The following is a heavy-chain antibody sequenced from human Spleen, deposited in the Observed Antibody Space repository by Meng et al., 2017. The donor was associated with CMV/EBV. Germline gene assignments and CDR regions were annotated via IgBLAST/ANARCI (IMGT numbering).Heavy chain of an antibody. CDR1: GFTFNTAW. CDR3: TSDREGAHY. V-gene: IGHV3-15*07. D-gene: IGHD1-26*01. CDR2: IKTKTDVPAT. J-gene: IGHJ4*02. Sequence: EVQLVESGGGLVKPGGSLRLSCVVSGFTFNTAWMNWARQAPGKGLEWVGRIKTKTDVPATAYAAPVKGRFTISRDDSKNTLYLQMSSLKTEDTAMYYCTSDREGAHYWGQGALVTVSS.